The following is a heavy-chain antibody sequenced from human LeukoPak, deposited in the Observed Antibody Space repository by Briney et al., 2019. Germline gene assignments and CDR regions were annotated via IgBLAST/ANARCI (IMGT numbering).Heavy chain of an antibody. CDR2: IWYDGNNK. V-gene: IGHV3-33*01. J-gene: IGHJ4*02. CDR3: ARSTSSEYDIYHFDY. CDR1: GFTFSSYG. D-gene: IGHD3-9*01. Sequence: GGSLRLSCAASGFTFSSYGMHWVRQAPGKGLEWVAVIWYDGNNKYYADSVKGRFTISRDNSKNTLYLQMNSLRAEDTAVHYCARSTSSEYDIYHFDYWGQGTLDTVSS.